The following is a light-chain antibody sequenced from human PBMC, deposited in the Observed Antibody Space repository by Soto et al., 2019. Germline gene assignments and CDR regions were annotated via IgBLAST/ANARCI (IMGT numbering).Light chain of an antibody. CDR3: QQYGSSRP. CDR1: QSVSSSY. CDR2: GAS. J-gene: IGKJ1*01. Sequence: EIVLTQSPGTLSLSPGERATLSCRASQSVSSSYLAWYQQKPGQAPRLLIYGASSRATGIPDRFSGSGSGTDFTLTISRLEPEDIAVYYCQQYGSSRPFGQGTKVEIK. V-gene: IGKV3-20*01.